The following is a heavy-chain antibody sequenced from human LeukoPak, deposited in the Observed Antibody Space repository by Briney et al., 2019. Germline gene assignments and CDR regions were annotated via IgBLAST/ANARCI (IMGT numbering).Heavy chain of an antibody. J-gene: IGHJ4*02. CDR1: GFTFYDYA. D-gene: IGHD6-19*01. CDR2: ISWNSGSI. V-gene: IGHV3-9*03. CDR3: AKSKSSGWYTGHFDY. Sequence: GGSLRLSCAASGFTFYDYAMHWVRQAPGKGLEWVSGISWNSGSIVYADSVKGRFTISRDNAKNSLYLQMKSLRAEDMALYYCAKSKSSGWYTGHFDYWGQGTLVTVSS.